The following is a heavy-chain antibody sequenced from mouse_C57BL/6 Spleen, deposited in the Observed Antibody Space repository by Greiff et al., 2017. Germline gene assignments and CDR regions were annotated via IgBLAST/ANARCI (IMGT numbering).Heavy chain of an antibody. J-gene: IGHJ2*01. CDR2: IYPSDSET. D-gene: IGHD1-1*01. CDR3: ARSLYGRAPDY. Sequence: QVQLQRPGAELVRPGSSVKLSCKASGYTFTSYWMDWVKQRPGQGLEWIGNIYPSDSETHYNQKFKDKATLTVDKSSSTAYMQLSSLTSEDSAVYYCARSLYGRAPDYWGQGTTLTVSS. CDR1: GYTFTSYW. V-gene: IGHV1-61*01.